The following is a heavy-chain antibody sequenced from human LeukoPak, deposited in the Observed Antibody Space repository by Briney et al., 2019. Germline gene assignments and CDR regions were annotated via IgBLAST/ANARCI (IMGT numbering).Heavy chain of an antibody. Sequence: SVKVSCKASGGTFSSYAISWVRQAPGQGLEWMGGIIPIFGTANYAQKFQGRVTITTDESTSTAYMELSSLRSEDTAVYYCASGAVAGQYYFDYWGQGALVTVSS. V-gene: IGHV1-69*05. D-gene: IGHD6-19*01. CDR3: ASGAVAGQYYFDY. J-gene: IGHJ4*02. CDR1: GGTFSSYA. CDR2: IIPIFGTA.